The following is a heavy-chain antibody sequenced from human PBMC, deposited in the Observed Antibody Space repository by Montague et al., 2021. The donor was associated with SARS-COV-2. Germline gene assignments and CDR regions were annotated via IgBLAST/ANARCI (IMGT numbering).Heavy chain of an antibody. Sequence: SLRLSCAASGFIFSNYAMNWVRRTPGKGLEWVSVIYGDGSKTYYADSVKGRFTISRDNSKNTLYLQMNSLRTEDTALYYCAKGWDPSGWIAIYDSWGQGTLVPVSS. CDR2: IYGDGSKT. V-gene: IGHV3-23*03. J-gene: IGHJ4*02. CDR1: GFIFSNYA. D-gene: IGHD6-19*01. CDR3: AKGWDPSGWIAIYDS.